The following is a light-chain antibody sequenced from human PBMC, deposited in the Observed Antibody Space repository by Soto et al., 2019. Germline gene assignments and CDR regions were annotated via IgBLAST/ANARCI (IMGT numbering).Light chain of an antibody. CDR2: GAS. J-gene: IGKJ5*01. Sequence: EIVMTQSPATLSVSPGERAILSCRASQSVSTNLGWYQQKPGQAPRLLIFGASTRATGIPARFSGSGSGTEFTLTISSLQSEDSAVYYCQQYNNWPPFIFGQGTRLEIK. CDR3: QQYNNWPPFI. V-gene: IGKV3-15*01. CDR1: QSVSTN.